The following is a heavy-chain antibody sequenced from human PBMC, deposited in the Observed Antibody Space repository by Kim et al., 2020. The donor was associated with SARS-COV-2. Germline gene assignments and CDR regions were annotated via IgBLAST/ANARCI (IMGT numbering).Heavy chain of an antibody. J-gene: IGHJ5*02. D-gene: IGHD6-13*01. Sequence: GGSLRLSCAASGFTFSSYGMHWVRQAPGKGLEWVAVIWYDGSNKYYADSVKGRFTISRDNSKNTLYLQMNSLRAEDTAVYYCARGLKSIAAAVSGLDPWGQGTLVTVSS. CDR3: ARGLKSIAAAVSGLDP. V-gene: IGHV3-33*01. CDR1: GFTFSSYG. CDR2: IWYDGSNK.